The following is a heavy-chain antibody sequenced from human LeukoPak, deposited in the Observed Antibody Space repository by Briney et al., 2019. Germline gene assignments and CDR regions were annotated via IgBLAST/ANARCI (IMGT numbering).Heavy chain of an antibody. CDR3: ARVPYCGGDCYVFDY. J-gene: IGHJ4*02. V-gene: IGHV1-69*02. CDR1: GGTFSSYT. Sequence: ASVNVSCKASGGTFSSYTISWVRQAPGQGLEWMGRIIPILGIANYAQKFQGRVTITADKSTSTAYMELSSLRSEDTAVYDCARVPYCGGDCYVFDYWGQGTLVTVSS. D-gene: IGHD2-21*02. CDR2: IIPILGIA.